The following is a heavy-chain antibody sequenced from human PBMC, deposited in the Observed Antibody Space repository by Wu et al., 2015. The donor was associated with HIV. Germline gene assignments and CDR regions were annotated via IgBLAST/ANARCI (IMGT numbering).Heavy chain of an antibody. CDR2: MNPNSGNT. Sequence: QVQLVQSGAEVKKPGASVKVSCKASGYSFTNYDINWVRQATGQGLEWMGWMNPNSGNTGYAQKFQGRVTMTRNTSIRTAYMELSSLRSEDTAVYYCARMNSSSWINWFDPGAREPWSPSP. J-gene: IGHJ5*02. CDR1: GYSFTNYD. CDR3: ARMNSSSWINWFDP. D-gene: IGHD6-13*01. V-gene: IGHV1-8*01.